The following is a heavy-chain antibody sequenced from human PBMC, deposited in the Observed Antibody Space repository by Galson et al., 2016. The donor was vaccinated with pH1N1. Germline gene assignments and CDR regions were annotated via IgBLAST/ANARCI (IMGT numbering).Heavy chain of an antibody. D-gene: IGHD3-22*01. V-gene: IGHV1-3*01. Sequence: SVKVSCKASGDTFTSYAMHWVRQAPGQRLEWMGWINAGNGIPKYSQRFQGRVTITRDTSASTAYMELSSLRSEDTAVYYCASSYYYDSSCYTDWGQGTLVTVSS. J-gene: IGHJ4*02. CDR1: GDTFTSYA. CDR2: INAGNGIP. CDR3: ASSYYYDSSCYTD.